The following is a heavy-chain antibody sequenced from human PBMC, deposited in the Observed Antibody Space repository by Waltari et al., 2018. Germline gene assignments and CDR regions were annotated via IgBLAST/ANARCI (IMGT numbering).Heavy chain of an antibody. J-gene: IGHJ6*01. CDR2: IKNDGSQT. Sequence: EVQLLESGGGWVQVGGSLSLSCAASGFSFNTYGMTGVRQAPGKGLEWVANIKNDGSQTYYGDSVKGRFTISRDNAGNSLYLQMHSLRAEDTAVYYCARDSIYSGFYSYNYGMDVWGQGTTVTVSS. V-gene: IGHV3-7*01. CDR1: GFSFNTYG. CDR3: ARDSIYSGFYSYNYGMDV. D-gene: IGHD5-12*01.